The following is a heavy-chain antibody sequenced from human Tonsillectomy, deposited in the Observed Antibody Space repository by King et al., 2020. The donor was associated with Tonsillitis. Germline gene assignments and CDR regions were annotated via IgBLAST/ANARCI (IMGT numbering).Heavy chain of an antibody. CDR1: GFTFSSYA. CDR2: ISYDGSNK. CDR3: ARVCCSGGSCYSDAFDI. V-gene: IGHV3-30*01. Sequence: VQLVESGGGVVQPGRSLRLSCAASGFTFSSYAMHWVRQAPGKGLEWVAVISYDGSNKYYADSVKGRFTISRDNSKNTLYLQMNSLRAEDTAVYYCARVCCSGGSCYSDAFDIWGQGTMVTVSS. J-gene: IGHJ3*02. D-gene: IGHD2-15*01.